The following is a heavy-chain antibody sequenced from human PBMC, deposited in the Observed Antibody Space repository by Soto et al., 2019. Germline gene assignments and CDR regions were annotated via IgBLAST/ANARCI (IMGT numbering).Heavy chain of an antibody. D-gene: IGHD7-27*01. J-gene: IGHJ4*02. V-gene: IGHV1-69*01. CDR1: GGTFNTYA. CDR3: ATSLTSGIDG. Sequence: QLQLVQSGAEVKTPGSSVRVSCEASGGTFNTYAISWVRQAPGQGLEWMGGILPSFGTAQYAQKFQDRVTITADGSTTTAYMELSSLKSEDTAVYYCATSLTSGIDGWGQGTLVTVSS. CDR2: ILPSFGTA.